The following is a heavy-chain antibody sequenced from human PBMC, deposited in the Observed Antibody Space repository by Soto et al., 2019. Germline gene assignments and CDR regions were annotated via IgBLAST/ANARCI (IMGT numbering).Heavy chain of an antibody. V-gene: IGHV4-34*01. J-gene: IGHJ3*02. D-gene: IGHD6-19*01. CDR3: ARTGYSSGWYKAAFDI. Sequence: SETLSLTCAVYGGSFGGYYWSWIRQPPGKGLEWIGEINHSGSTNYSPSLKSRVTISVDTSKNQFSLKLSSVTAADTAVYYCARTGYSSGWYKAAFDIWGQGTMVTVSS. CDR2: INHSGST. CDR1: GGSFGGYY.